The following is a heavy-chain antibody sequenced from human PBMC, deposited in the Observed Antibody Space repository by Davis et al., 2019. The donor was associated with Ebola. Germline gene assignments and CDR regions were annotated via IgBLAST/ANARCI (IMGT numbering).Heavy chain of an antibody. J-gene: IGHJ4*02. V-gene: IGHV5-51*01. CDR3: ARLDGPYSSSPRYFDY. D-gene: IGHD6-6*01. Sequence: GESLKISCKGSGYSFTSYWIGWVRQMPGKGLEWMGIIYPGDSDTRYSPSFQGQVTISADKSISTAYLQWSSLKASDTAMYYCARLDGPYSSSPRYFDYWGQGTLVTVSS. CDR2: IYPGDSDT. CDR1: GYSFTSYW.